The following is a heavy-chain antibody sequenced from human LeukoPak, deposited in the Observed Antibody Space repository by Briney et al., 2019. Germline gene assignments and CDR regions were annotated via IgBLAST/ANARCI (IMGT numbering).Heavy chain of an antibody. J-gene: IGHJ1*01. D-gene: IGHD2-2*01. V-gene: IGHV3-7*01. CDR2: IKQDGSEE. Sequence: GGSLRLTCVASEFRFGRDWISWVRQAPGKGLEWVACIKQDGSEEHYVGSVRGRFTVSVDNGKNSLYLQMNSLRAEDTARYYCATLDSTKSVIWGRGTAVTVSS. CDR1: EFRFGRDW. CDR3: ATLDSTKSVI.